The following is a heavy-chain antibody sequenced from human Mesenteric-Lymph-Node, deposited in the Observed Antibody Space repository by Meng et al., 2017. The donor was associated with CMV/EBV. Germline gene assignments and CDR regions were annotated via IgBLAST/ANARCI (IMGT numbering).Heavy chain of an antibody. CDR2: INWNGGST. D-gene: IGHD3-3*01. CDR1: GFTFDDYG. J-gene: IGHJ6*02. V-gene: IGHV3-20*04. CDR3: TTVERDYDFWSGYGGRYYYYGMDV. Sequence: GGSLRLSCAASGFTFDDYGMSWVRQAPGKGLEWVSGINWNGGSTGYADSVKGRFTISRDNAKNSLYLQMNSLKTEDTAVYYCTTVERDYDFWSGYGGRYYYYGMDVWGQGTTVTVSS.